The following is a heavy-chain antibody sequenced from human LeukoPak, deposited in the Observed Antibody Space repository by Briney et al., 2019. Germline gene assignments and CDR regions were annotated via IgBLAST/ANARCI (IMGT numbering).Heavy chain of an antibody. Sequence: ASVKVSCKASGYTFSSYAMHWVRQAPGQRLEWMGWINAGNGNTKYSQKFQGRVTITRDTSASTAYMELSSLRFEDTAVYCCARDLKQFGGWFDYWGQGTRVTVSS. CDR2: INAGNGNT. CDR1: GYTFSSYA. D-gene: IGHD6-19*01. V-gene: IGHV1-3*01. CDR3: ARDLKQFGGWFDY. J-gene: IGHJ4*02.